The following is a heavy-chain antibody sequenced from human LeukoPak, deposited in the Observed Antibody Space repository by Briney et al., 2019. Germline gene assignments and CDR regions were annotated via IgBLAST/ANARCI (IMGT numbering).Heavy chain of an antibody. Sequence: GGSLRLSCAASGLNFNYYAMHWVRQAPAKGLEWVAVISYDGNDKYYADSVQGRFSISRDNSNNTLYLEMTSLRSEDTALYYCASGRIEVAGTGDYWGQGTLVIVSS. V-gene: IGHV3-30*04. CDR2: ISYDGNDK. D-gene: IGHD6-19*01. CDR3: ASGRIEVAGTGDY. CDR1: GLNFNYYA. J-gene: IGHJ4*02.